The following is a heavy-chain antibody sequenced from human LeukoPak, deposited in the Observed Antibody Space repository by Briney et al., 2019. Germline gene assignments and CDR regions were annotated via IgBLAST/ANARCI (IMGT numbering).Heavy chain of an antibody. Sequence: GGSLRLSCTASGFNFGIYGMHWVRQAPGKGLEWVAVMWDDGTNEYYVESVKGRFTISRDNGKRTLYLQMNSLRAEDTAVYYCAKDLGSSGWYIDYWGQGTLVTVSS. J-gene: IGHJ4*02. V-gene: IGHV3-30*02. CDR3: AKDLGSSGWYIDY. CDR1: GFNFGIYG. CDR2: MWDDGTNE. D-gene: IGHD6-19*01.